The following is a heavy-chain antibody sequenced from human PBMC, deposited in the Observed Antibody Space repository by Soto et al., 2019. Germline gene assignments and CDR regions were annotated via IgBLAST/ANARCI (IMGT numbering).Heavy chain of an antibody. CDR1: GGSISSGGYY. CDR3: ARGSAATIRALGFDY. V-gene: IGHV4-31*03. J-gene: IGHJ4*02. D-gene: IGHD6-25*01. CDR2: IYYSGST. Sequence: SETLSLTCTVSGGSISSGGYYGCWIRKHPGKGLEWIGYIYYSGSTYYNPSLKSRVTISVDTSKNQFSLKLSSVTAADTAVYYCARGSAATIRALGFDYWAREPWSPSPQ.